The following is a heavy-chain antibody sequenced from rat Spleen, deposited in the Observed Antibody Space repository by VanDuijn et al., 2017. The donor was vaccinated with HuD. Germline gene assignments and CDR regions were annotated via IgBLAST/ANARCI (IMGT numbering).Heavy chain of an antibody. D-gene: IGHD1-12*03. J-gene: IGHJ3*01. CDR3: ARDWHYDGYSGWFAY. CDR2: IWNTGGT. V-gene: IGHV2-41*01. CDR1: GFSLSSYG. Sequence: QVQLKESGPGLVQPSQTLSLTCTVSGFSLSSYGLIWVRQPPGKGLEWMGVIWNTGGTRYNSALKSRLSISKETSKRQVFLKMNSLQTEDTATYYCARDWHYDGYSGWFAYWGQGTLVTVSS.